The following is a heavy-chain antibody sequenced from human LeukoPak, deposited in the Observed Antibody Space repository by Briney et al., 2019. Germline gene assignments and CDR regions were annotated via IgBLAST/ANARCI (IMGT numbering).Heavy chain of an antibody. Sequence: GASVKVSCKASGYTFTGYYMHWVRQAPGQGLEWMGWINPNSGGTNYAQKFQGRVTMTRDTSISTAYMELSSLRSDDTAVYYCARDEALGTAAGNWFDPWGQGTLVTVSS. CDR1: GYTFTGYY. V-gene: IGHV1-2*02. CDR3: ARDEALGTAAGNWFDP. CDR2: INPNSGGT. J-gene: IGHJ5*02. D-gene: IGHD6-13*01.